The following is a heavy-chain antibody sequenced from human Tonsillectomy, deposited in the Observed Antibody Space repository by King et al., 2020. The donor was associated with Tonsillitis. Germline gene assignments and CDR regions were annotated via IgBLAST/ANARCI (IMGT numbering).Heavy chain of an antibody. D-gene: IGHD3-22*01. Sequence: VQLVESGAEVKKPGSSVKVSCTASGGTFSSYAISWVRQAPGQGLEWRGGIIPIFGTANYAQKFQGRVTITADESTSTAYMELSSLKSEDTDVYYCARAAGRNNIIVVVDITDYYYGMDVWGQGTTVTVSS. CDR3: ARAAGRNNIIVVVDITDYYYGMDV. V-gene: IGHV1-69*01. CDR2: IIPIFGTA. J-gene: IGHJ6*02. CDR1: GGTFSSYA.